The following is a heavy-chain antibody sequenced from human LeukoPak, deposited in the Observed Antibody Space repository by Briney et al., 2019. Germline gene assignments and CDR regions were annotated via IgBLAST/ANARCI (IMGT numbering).Heavy chain of an antibody. Sequence: GASVKVSCKASGYTFTSYGISWVRQAPGQGLEWMGWISAYNGNTNYAQKLQGRVTMTTDTSTSTAYMEQRSLRSDDTAVYYCARDRKGMTTVTEAGYWGQGTLVTVSS. CDR3: ARDRKGMTTVTEAGY. D-gene: IGHD4-11*01. CDR1: GYTFTSYG. CDR2: ISAYNGNT. J-gene: IGHJ4*02. V-gene: IGHV1-18*01.